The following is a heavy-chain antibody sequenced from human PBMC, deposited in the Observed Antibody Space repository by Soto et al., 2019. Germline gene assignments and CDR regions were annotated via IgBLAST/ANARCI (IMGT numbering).Heavy chain of an antibody. J-gene: IGHJ6*02. Sequence: ASVKVSCKASGYTFTSYAMHWVRQAPGQRLEWMGWINAGNGNTKYSQKFQGRVTITRDTSASTAYMELSSLRSEDTAVYYCARWAHSTTRLTPESHYAMDVCGPGTKVTVYS. CDR1: GYTFTSYA. D-gene: IGHD1-26*01. CDR2: INAGNGNT. V-gene: IGHV1-3*01. CDR3: ARWAHSTTRLTPESHYAMDV.